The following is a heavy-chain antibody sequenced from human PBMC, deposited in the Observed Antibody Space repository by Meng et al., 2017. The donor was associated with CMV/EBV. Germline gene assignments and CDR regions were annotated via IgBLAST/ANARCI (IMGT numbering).Heavy chain of an antibody. D-gene: IGHD6-19*01. V-gene: IGHV3-30*04. CDR3: ARDLWRIIAVAEGGGDY. CDR2: ISYDGSNK. CDR1: GFTFSSYA. Sequence: GESLKISCAASGFTFSSYAMHWVRQAPGKGLEWVAVISYDGSNKYYADSVKGRFTISRDNSKNTLYLQMNSLRAEDTAVYYCARDLWRIIAVAEGGGDYWGQGTTVTVSS. J-gene: IGHJ4*03.